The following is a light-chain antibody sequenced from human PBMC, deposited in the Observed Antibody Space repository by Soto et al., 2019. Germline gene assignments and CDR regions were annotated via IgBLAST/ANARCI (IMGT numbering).Light chain of an antibody. Sequence: QSVLTQPASVSGSPGQSITISCTGTSSDVGGYNYVSWYQHHPGKAPKLMIYDVSNRPSGVSDRFSGSKSGNTASLTISGLQAEDEADYYCNSYTSGSTLVVFGGGTKLTVL. CDR3: NSYTSGSTLVV. CDR2: DVS. CDR1: SSDVGGYNY. J-gene: IGLJ2*01. V-gene: IGLV2-14*03.